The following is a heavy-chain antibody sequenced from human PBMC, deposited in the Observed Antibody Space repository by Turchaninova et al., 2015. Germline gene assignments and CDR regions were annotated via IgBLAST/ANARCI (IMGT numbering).Heavy chain of an antibody. J-gene: IGHJ4*02. CDR3: ARVRGSYCLDY. CDR1: GFILSKYW. CDR2: IKQDGGEK. D-gene: IGHD1-26*01. Sequence: EGQLVESGGGLFQPGGSLRLSCEFYGFILSKYWMRWGRQAPGKGREGVDNIKQDGGEKYYVDSVKGRFTISRDNAKNSLYLQMNSLRAEDTAVYYCARVRGSYCLDYWGQGTLVTVSS. V-gene: IGHV3-7*01.